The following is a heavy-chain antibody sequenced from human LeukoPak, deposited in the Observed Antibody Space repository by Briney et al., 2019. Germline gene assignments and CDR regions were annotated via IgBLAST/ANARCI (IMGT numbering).Heavy chain of an antibody. V-gene: IGHV3-49*03. CDR2: IRSNTCGGTA. J-gene: IGHJ4*02. CDR3: TKGDYHAY. CDR1: GFTFGDYA. Sequence: GGSLRLSCTASGFTFGDYAMCWFRQAPGKGLEWVGFIRSNTCGGTAEYAASVKGRFTISRDDSKSIAYLQMNSLKTEDTAVYYCTKGDYHAYWGQGTLATVSS.